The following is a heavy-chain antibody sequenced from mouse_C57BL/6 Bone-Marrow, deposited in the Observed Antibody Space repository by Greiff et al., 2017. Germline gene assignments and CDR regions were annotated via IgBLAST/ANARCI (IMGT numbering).Heavy chain of an antibody. V-gene: IGHV2-4*01. CDR3: AKLDGSGY. Sequence: VHLVESGPGLVQPSQSLTITCTASGFSLTSYGVHWVRQPPGKGLEWLGVIWSGGSTDYNAAFISRLSISKDNSKSQVFFKMNSLQADDTAIYYCAKLDGSGYWGQGTTLTVSS. J-gene: IGHJ2*01. D-gene: IGHD1-1*01. CDR1: GFSLTSYG. CDR2: IWSGGST.